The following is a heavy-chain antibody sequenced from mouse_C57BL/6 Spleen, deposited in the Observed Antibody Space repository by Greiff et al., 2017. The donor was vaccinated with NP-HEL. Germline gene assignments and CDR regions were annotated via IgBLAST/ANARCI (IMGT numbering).Heavy chain of an antibody. J-gene: IGHJ1*03. CDR3: PRSGRSWYFDV. V-gene: IGHV1-61*01. CDR1: GYTFTSYW. D-gene: IGHD3-1*01. Sequence: QVQLQQPAAELVRPGSSVKLSCKASGYTFTSYWMDWVKQRPGQGLEWIGNIYPSDSETHYNQKFKDKATLTVDKSSSTAYMQLSSLTSEDSAVYYCPRSGRSWYFDVWGTGTTVTVSS. CDR2: IYPSDSET.